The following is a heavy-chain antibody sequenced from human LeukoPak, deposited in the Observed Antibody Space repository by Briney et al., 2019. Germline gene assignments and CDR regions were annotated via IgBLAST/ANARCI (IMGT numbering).Heavy chain of an antibody. CDR1: GFTFSSYA. D-gene: IGHD6-13*01. Sequence: GGSLRLSCAASGFTFSSYAMSWVRQAPGRRLEWVSGISGSGGSTYFADSLQGRFTISRDNSKNTLYLQMNSLRAEDTAVYYCAKGFSSSWYYFDYWGQGTLVTVSS. CDR2: ISGSGGST. V-gene: IGHV3-23*01. CDR3: AKGFSSSWYYFDY. J-gene: IGHJ4*02.